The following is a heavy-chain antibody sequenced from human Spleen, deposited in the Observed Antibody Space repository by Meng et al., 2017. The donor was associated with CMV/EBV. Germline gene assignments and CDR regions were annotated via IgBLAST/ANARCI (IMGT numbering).Heavy chain of an antibody. Sequence: GESLKISCAASGFTFSSYWMHWVRQATGKGLEWVSAIGTAGDTYYPGSVKGRFTISRENAKNSLYLQMNSLRAGDTAVYYCAGDSLGGIVVVPAAMSLPYYYGMDVWGQGTTVTVSS. D-gene: IGHD2-2*01. CDR3: AGDSLGGIVVVPAAMSLPYYYGMDV. CDR2: IGTAGDT. J-gene: IGHJ6*02. CDR1: GFTFSSYW. V-gene: IGHV3-13*01.